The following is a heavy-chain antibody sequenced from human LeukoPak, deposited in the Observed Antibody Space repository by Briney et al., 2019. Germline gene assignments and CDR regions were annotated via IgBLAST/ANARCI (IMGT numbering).Heavy chain of an antibody. CDR2: VSHDETKK. CDR3: ARDWGRGNSYYFDY. D-gene: IGHD4-23*01. V-gene: IGHV3-30*03. Sequence: PGTSLRLSCAASGFTFSDYGMHWVRLAPGKGLECVAVVSHDETKKNYGASVKGRFTISRDNSANLVYLQMDSLTIEDTAVYFCARDWGRGNSYYFDYWGQGTLVTVSS. CDR1: GFTFSDYG. J-gene: IGHJ4*02.